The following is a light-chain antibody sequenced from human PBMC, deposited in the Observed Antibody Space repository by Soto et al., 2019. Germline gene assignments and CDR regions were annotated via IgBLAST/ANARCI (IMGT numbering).Light chain of an antibody. CDR2: DAS. J-gene: IGKJ4*01. Sequence: EVMLTQSPATLSLSPGERATLSCRASQSVSSYLAWYQQKPGQAPRLLIYDASNRATGVPTRFSGSRSGAEFTLTINSLQSEDFAVYYCQPYDNWPLTFGGGTKADVK. V-gene: IGKV3-15*01. CDR3: QPYDNWPLT. CDR1: QSVSSY.